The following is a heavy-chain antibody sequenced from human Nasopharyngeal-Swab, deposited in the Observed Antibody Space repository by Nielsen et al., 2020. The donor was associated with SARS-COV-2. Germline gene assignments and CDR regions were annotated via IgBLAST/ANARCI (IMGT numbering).Heavy chain of an antibody. D-gene: IGHD1-26*01. V-gene: IGHV5-51*01. CDR2: IYPGDSDT. J-gene: IGHJ4*02. Sequence: GESLKISCQGCGCSFTSYWIGWERQMPGKGLEWMGIIYPGDSDTRYSPSFRGQVTISADKSISTAYLQWSSLKASDTAMYYCARSGLVGATFFDYWGQGTLVTVSS. CDR3: ARSGLVGATFFDY. CDR1: GCSFTSYW.